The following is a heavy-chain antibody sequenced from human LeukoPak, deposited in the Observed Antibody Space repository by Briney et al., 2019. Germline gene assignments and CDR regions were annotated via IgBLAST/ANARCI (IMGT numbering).Heavy chain of an antibody. CDR1: GGSISSGGYY. CDR3: ARTSYSSSWYAFDY. Sequence: SQTLSLTCTVSGGSISSGGYYWSWIRQHPGKGLEWIGYIYYSGSTYYNPSLKSRATISVDTSKNQFSLKLSSVTAADTAVYYCARTSYSSSWYAFDYWGQGTLVTVSS. D-gene: IGHD6-13*01. CDR2: IYYSGST. V-gene: IGHV4-31*03. J-gene: IGHJ4*02.